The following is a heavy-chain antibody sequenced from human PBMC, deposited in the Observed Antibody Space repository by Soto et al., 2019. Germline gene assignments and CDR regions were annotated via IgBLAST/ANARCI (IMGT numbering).Heavy chain of an antibody. CDR2: IYWNDDK. CDR1: GFSLSTSGVG. D-gene: IGHD6-6*01. J-gene: IGHJ5*02. V-gene: IGHV2-5*01. Sequence: SGPTLVKPTQTLTLTCTFSGFSLSTSGVGVGWIRQPPGKALEWLALIYWNDDKRYSPSLKSRLTINKDTSKNQVVLTMTNMDPVDTATYYCAHSSVYSSSSGPSRWFDPWGQGTLVTVSS. CDR3: AHSSVYSSSSGPSRWFDP.